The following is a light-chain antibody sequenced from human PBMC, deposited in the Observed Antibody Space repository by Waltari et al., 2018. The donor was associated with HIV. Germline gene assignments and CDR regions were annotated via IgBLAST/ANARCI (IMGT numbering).Light chain of an antibody. J-gene: IGKJ5*01. Sequence: EIVLTQSPGTLSLYPGERATLSCRASQSVSTNYLAWYQQKPGQAARLLISGAFSRATDIPDRFSGTGSGTDFTLTISRLEPEDFAVYYCQQYGSSPITFGQGTRLEIK. CDR1: QSVSTNY. V-gene: IGKV3-20*01. CDR2: GAF. CDR3: QQYGSSPIT.